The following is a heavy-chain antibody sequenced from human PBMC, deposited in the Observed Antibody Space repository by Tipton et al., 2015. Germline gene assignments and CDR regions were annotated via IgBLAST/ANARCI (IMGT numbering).Heavy chain of an antibody. D-gene: IGHD3-10*02. Sequence: SLRLSCAASGFTFDKYAIHWVRQAPGKGLEWVSGISLDSDRIGYADSVKGRFTISRDNAKSSLYLQMNSLRPDDTALYYCAKDIGSNQLFGLASWGPGTLVTVSS. CDR1: GFTFDKYA. CDR2: ISLDSDRI. CDR3: AKDIGSNQLFGLAS. J-gene: IGHJ5*01. V-gene: IGHV3-9*01.